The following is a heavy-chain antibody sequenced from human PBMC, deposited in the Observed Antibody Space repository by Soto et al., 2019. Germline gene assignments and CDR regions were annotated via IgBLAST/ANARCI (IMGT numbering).Heavy chain of an antibody. CDR3: ASFLVMGRIGSYQWDLDY. CDR2: IYYSGST. V-gene: IGHV4-59*08. J-gene: IGHJ4*02. D-gene: IGHD1-26*01. CDR1: GGSISSYY. Sequence: SETLSLTCPVSGGSISSYYSTWIRPPPGKGLEWIGYIYYSGSTYYNPSPKSRVTISVDTSKNQFSLKLSSVTAADTAVYYCASFLVMGRIGSYQWDLDYWGQGTLVTVSS.